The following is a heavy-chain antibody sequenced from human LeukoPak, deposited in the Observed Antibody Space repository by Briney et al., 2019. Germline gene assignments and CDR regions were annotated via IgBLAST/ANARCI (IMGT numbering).Heavy chain of an antibody. V-gene: IGHV4-34*01. J-gene: IGHJ3*02. Sequence: SETLSLTCAVYGGSFSGYYWSWIRQPPGKGLEWIGEINHSGSTNYNPSLKSRVTISVDTSKNQFSLKLSSATAADTAVYYCARAYYYDSSSNDAFDIWGQGTMVTVSS. CDR2: INHSGST. CDR1: GGSFSGYY. D-gene: IGHD3-22*01. CDR3: ARAYYYDSSSNDAFDI.